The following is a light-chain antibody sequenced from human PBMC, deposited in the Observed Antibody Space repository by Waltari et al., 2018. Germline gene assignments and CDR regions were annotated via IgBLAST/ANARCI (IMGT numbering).Light chain of an antibody. CDR2: NAS. J-gene: IGKJ1*01. V-gene: IGKV3-20*01. CDR3: QQYGSPPRT. CDR1: QAISNSY. Sequence: IVFTHSPGTLSFSPGERATLSCRASQAISNSYLAWYQQKPGQAPRLLIYNASLRDTGIPDKFSGSGSGTDFTLTISRLEPEDFAVYYCQQYGSPPRTFGQGTKVEIK.